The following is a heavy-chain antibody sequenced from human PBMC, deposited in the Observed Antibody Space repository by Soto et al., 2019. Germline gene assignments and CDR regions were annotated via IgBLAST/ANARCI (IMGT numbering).Heavy chain of an antibody. J-gene: IGHJ3*02. D-gene: IGHD1-26*01. V-gene: IGHV3-48*02. CDR3: AREYYSIVGSRGYDAFDI. Sequence: GGSLRLSCAASGFTFSSYSMNWVRQAPGKGLEWVSYISSSSSTIYYADSVKGRFTISRDNAKNSLYLQMNSLRDEDTAVYYCAREYYSIVGSRGYDAFDIWGQGTMVTFSS. CDR1: GFTFSSYS. CDR2: ISSSSSTI.